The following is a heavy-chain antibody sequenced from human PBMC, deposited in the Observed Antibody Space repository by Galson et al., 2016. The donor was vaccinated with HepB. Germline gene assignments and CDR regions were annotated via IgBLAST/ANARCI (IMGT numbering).Heavy chain of an antibody. V-gene: IGHV3-9*01. CDR2: ISWNSGRI. D-gene: IGHD3-22*01. Sequence: SLRLSCAASGFTFDDYAMHWVRQAPGKGLEWVSGISWNSGRIGYADSGKGRFTISRDNAKHSLYMQMNSLRAEDTALYYCAKDKYDISMDVWGQGTTVTVSS. CDR1: GFTFDDYA. CDR3: AKDKYDISMDV. J-gene: IGHJ6*02.